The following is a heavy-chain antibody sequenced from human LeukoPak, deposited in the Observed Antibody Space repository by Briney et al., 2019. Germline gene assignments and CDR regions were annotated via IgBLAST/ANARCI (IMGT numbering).Heavy chain of an antibody. V-gene: IGHV3-48*01. D-gene: IGHD6-13*01. CDR1: GFTFSSYS. CDR2: IHDGGSPI. CDR3: ARGGSSWFSY. J-gene: IGHJ4*02. Sequence: GGSLRLSRAASGFTFSSYSMTWVHQAPGKGLEWISYIHDGGSPIYYADSVKGRFTVSRDNAKNSLYLQMNSLRAEDTAVYYCARGGSSWFSYWGQGALVTVSS.